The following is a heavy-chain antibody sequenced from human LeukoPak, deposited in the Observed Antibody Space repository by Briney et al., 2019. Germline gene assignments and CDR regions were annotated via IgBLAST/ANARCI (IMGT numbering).Heavy chain of an antibody. Sequence: PSETLSLTCTVSGGSISSYYWSWIRQPPGKGLEWIGCIYYSGSTNYNPSLKSRVTISVDTSKNQFSLKLSSVTAADTAVYYCARGGVLRYFDWLDYWGQGTLVTVSS. CDR3: ARGGVLRYFDWLDY. CDR1: GGSISSYY. J-gene: IGHJ4*02. D-gene: IGHD3-9*01. CDR2: IYYSGST. V-gene: IGHV4-59*01.